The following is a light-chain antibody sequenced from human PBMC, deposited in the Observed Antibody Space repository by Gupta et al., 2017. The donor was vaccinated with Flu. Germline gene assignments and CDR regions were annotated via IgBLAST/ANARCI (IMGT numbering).Light chain of an antibody. V-gene: IGLV3-25*02. J-gene: IGLJ3*02. CDR2: KDI. CDR3: HSSDTSFTYLM. Sequence: SHALTQAPSMSVSPGQTARLTCSGDGLPRQFVHWYQQKPGQAPVLVIFKDIERPSGVPERFSGSTSGTTVTLTITGVQAEDEADYYCHSSDTSFTYLMFGGGTKLTVL. CDR1: GLPRQF.